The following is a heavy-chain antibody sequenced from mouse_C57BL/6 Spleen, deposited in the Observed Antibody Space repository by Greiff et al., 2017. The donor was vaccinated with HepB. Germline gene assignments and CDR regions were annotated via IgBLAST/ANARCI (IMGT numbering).Heavy chain of an antibody. CDR2: IDPETGGT. D-gene: IGHD2-1*01. CDR3: TIYGNPWFAY. Sequence: VHLVESGAELVRPGASVTLSCKASGYTFTDYEMHWVKQTPVHGLEWIGAIDPETGGTAYNQKFKGKAILTADKSSSTAYMELRSLTSEDSAVYYCTIYGNPWFAYWGQGTLVTVSA. CDR1: GYTFTDYE. V-gene: IGHV1-15*01. J-gene: IGHJ3*01.